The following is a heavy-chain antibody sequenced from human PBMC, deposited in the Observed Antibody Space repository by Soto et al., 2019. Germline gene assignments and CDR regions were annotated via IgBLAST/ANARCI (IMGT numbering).Heavy chain of an antibody. Sequence: SGPTLVNPTETLTLTCTVSGFSLSNARMGVSWIRQPPGKALEWLAHIFSNDEKSYSTSLKSRLPISKDTSKSQVVLTMTNMDPVDTATYYCARIPYYDFWSGYSGCWFDPWGQGTLVTVSS. D-gene: IGHD3-3*01. CDR3: ARIPYYDFWSGYSGCWFDP. CDR1: GFSLSNARMG. CDR2: IFSNDEK. J-gene: IGHJ5*02. V-gene: IGHV2-26*01.